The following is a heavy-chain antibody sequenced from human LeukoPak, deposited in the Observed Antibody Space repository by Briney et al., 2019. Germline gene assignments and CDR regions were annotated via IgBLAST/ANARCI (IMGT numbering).Heavy chain of an antibody. J-gene: IGHJ4*02. Sequence: ASVKVSCKASGYTFTSYGISWVRQAPGQGLEWMGWISAYNGNTNYAQKLQGRVTMTTDTSTSTAYMELRSLRSDDTAVYYCARDDGSGSYSPNYYFDYWGQGTLVTVSS. CDR2: ISAYNGNT. CDR3: ARDDGSGSYSPNYYFDY. CDR1: GYTFTSYG. D-gene: IGHD1-26*01. V-gene: IGHV1-18*01.